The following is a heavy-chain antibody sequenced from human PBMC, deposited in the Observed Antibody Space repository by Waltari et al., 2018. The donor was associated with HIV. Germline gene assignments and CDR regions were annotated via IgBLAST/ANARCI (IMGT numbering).Heavy chain of an antibody. CDR1: GFTFDDYA. CDR2: MSWNNGIM. Sequence: EVHLVESGGGLVQPGGSLRLSCAASGFTFDDYAMPWVRQPPGKDLVWGSVMSWNNGIMDYAGSVRGRFIISRDNAKNILYLQMNSLTVEDTAFYYCTKDSHSSSSLGGVFDSWGQGALVTVSS. V-gene: IGHV3-9*01. J-gene: IGHJ4*02. D-gene: IGHD6-6*01. CDR3: TKDSHSSSSLGGVFDS.